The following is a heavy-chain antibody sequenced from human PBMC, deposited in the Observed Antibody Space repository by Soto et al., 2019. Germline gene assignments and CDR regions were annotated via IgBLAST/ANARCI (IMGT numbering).Heavy chain of an antibody. Sequence: PGGSLRLSCAASGFTFDDYGMSWVRQAPGKGLEWVSGINWNGGSTGYADSVKGRFTISRDNAKNSLYLQMNSLRAEDTAVYYCARSHRYSYASGAFDIWGQGTMVTVSS. V-gene: IGHV3-20*04. J-gene: IGHJ3*02. CDR1: GFTFDDYG. CDR3: ARSHRYSYASGAFDI. CDR2: INWNGGST. D-gene: IGHD5-18*01.